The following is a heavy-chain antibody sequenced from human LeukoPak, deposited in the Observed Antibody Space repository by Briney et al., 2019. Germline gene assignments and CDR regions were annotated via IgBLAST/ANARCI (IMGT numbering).Heavy chain of an antibody. CDR2: ISAYNGNT. V-gene: IGHV1-18*01. Sequence: ASVKVSCKASGYTFTSYGISWVRQAPGQGLEWMGWISAYNGNTNYAQKLQGRVTMTTDTSTSTAYMELRSLRSDDTAVYYCARDPGYSSSRYLSFDYWGQGTLVTVSS. D-gene: IGHD6-13*01. J-gene: IGHJ4*02. CDR3: ARDPGYSSSRYLSFDY. CDR1: GYTFTSYG.